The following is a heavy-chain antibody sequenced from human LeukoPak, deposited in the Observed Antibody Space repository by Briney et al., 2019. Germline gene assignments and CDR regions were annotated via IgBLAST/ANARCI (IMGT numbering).Heavy chain of an antibody. CDR3: AREIVVVPAAIGGHNWFDP. CDR2: IYTSGST. D-gene: IGHD2-2*01. Sequence: SETLSLTCTVSGGSISSYYWSWIRQPAGKGLEWIGRIYTSGSTNYNPSLKSRVTMSVDTSKNQFSLKLSSVTAADTAVYYCAREIVVVPAAIGGHNWFDPWGQGTLVTASS. CDR1: GGSISSYY. V-gene: IGHV4-4*07. J-gene: IGHJ5*02.